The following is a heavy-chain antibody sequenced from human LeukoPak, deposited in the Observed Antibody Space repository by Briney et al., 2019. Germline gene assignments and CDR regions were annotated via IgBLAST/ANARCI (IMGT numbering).Heavy chain of an antibody. V-gene: IGHV4-61*02. J-gene: IGHJ6*03. CDR3: ASMQRIQLWSHYYYYYMDV. CDR1: GGSISSGSYY. CDR2: IYTSGST. D-gene: IGHD5-18*01. Sequence: KPSETLSLTCTVSGGSISSGSYYWSWIRQPAGKGLEWIGRIYTSGSTNYNPSLKSRVTISVDTSKNQFSLKLSSVTAADTAVYYCASMQRIQLWSHYYYYYMDVWGKGTTVTVSS.